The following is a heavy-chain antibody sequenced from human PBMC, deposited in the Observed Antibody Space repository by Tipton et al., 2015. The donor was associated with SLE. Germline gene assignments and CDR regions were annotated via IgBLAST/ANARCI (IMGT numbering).Heavy chain of an antibody. V-gene: IGHV4-34*01. J-gene: IGHJ4*02. CDR2: ISYSGST. Sequence: TLSLTCAVYGGSFSGYYWRWIRQPPGKGLEWIGIISYSGSTYYNTSFKSRVAIAVDTSKKQFSLNLSSVTAADTAVYYCARQDVFFAGRNWGQGALVTVSS. CDR1: GGSFSGYY. CDR3: ARQDVFFAGRN. D-gene: IGHD3-3*01.